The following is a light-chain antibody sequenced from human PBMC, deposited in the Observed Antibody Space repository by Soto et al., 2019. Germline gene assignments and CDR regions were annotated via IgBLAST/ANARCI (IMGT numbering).Light chain of an antibody. V-gene: IGLV2-14*03. Sequence: QSALTQPASVSGSPGQSITISCTGTSSDAGGYTYVSWYQHHPGEAPKLMIYDVSNRPSGVSVRFSGSKSGNTASLTISGLQAEDEADYYCSSYTTSSSPRFGSGTKLTVL. CDR1: SSDAGGYTY. CDR2: DVS. J-gene: IGLJ1*01. CDR3: SSYTTSSSPR.